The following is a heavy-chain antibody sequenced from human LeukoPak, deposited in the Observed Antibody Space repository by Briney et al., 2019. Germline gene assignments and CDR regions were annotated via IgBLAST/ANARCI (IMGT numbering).Heavy chain of an antibody. D-gene: IGHD3-10*01. CDR1: GGSFSGYY. V-gene: IGHV4-34*01. CDR2: INHSGST. J-gene: IGHJ5*02. Sequence: PSETLSLTCAVYGGSFSGYYWSWIRQPPGKGLDWMGEINHSGSTNYNPSLKSRVTISVDTSKNQFSLKLRSVTAADTAVYYCARSHYYGSGSPNWFDPWGQGTVVTVSS. CDR3: ARSHYYGSGSPNWFDP.